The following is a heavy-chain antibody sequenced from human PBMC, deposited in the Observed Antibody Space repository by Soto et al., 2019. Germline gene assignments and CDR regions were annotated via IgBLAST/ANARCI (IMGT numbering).Heavy chain of an antibody. D-gene: IGHD6-6*01. J-gene: IGHJ4*02. CDR1: GFTFSSYS. CDR3: AREKSSSSSLDFDY. CDR2: ISSSSSTI. Sequence: GGSLRLSCAASGFTFSSYSMNWVRQAPGKGLEWVSYISSSSSTIYYADSVKGRFTISRDNAKNSLYLQMNSLRAEDTAVYYCAREKSSSSSLDFDYWGQGTLVTVSS. V-gene: IGHV3-48*01.